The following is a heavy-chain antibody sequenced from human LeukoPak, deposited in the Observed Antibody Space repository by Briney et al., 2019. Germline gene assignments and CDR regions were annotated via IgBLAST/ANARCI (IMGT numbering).Heavy chain of an antibody. CDR1: GGTFSGYY. CDR3: ASRDIVVVPAATNSDASDY. V-gene: IGHV4-34*01. CDR2: INHSGST. Sequence: SETLSLTCAVYGGTFSGYYWSWIRQPPGKGLEWIGEINHSGSTNYNPSLKSRVTISVDTSKNQFSLKLSSVTAADTAVYYCASRDIVVVPAATNSDASDYWGQGTLVTVSS. J-gene: IGHJ4*02. D-gene: IGHD2-2*01.